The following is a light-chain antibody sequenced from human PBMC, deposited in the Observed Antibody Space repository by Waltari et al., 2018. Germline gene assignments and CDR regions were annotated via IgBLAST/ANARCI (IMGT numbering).Light chain of an antibody. J-gene: IGKJ2*01. CDR1: QSLSSTY. V-gene: IGKV3-20*01. CDR2: GAS. Sequence: EILLTQSPGTLSLSQGERATFLCRASQSLSSTYSAWYQLKPGQAPRLLIYGASSRAAGIPERFSGSGSGTDFTLTISRLEPEDFAVYYCQQYNKSPYTFGQGTKLRIK. CDR3: QQYNKSPYT.